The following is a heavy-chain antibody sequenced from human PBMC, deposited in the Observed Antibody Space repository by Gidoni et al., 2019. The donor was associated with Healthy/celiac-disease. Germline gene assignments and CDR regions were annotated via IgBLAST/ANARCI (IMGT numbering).Heavy chain of an antibody. V-gene: IGHV3-49*03. CDR3: TRDLGELELYAFDI. J-gene: IGHJ3*02. Sequence: EGQPVASGGGLVQPGRSLRHSCTASGFPLGDDAMSWFRQAPGKWLDLVGFIRSKAYGGTTEYAASVKGRFTISRDDSNSIAYLQMNSLKAEDTAVYYCTRDLGELELYAFDIWGQGTMVTVSS. D-gene: IGHD1-7*01. CDR2: IRSKAYGGTT. CDR1: GFPLGDDA.